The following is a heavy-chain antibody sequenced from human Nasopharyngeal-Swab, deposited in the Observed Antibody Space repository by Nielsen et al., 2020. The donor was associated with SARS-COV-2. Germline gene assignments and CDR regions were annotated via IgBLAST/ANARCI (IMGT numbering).Heavy chain of an antibody. CDR2: ISGSGGNT. J-gene: IGHJ4*02. Sequence: GGSLRLSCAASGFTFSNYAMSWVRQAPGKGLEWVSGISGSGGNTYHTDSVKGRFTISRDNPKNTLYLQMNSLRAEDTAVYYCAKEQRGRSYFDYWGQGTLVTVSS. V-gene: IGHV3-23*01. CDR1: GFTFSNYA. D-gene: IGHD2-15*01. CDR3: AKEQRGRSYFDY.